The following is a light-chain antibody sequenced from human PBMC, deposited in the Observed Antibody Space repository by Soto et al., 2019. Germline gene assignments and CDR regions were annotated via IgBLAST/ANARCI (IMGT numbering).Light chain of an antibody. J-gene: IGLJ1*01. CDR3: SSYTSSSTLDYV. Sequence: QSVLTQPASVSGSPGQSITISCTGTSSDVGGYNYVSWYQQHPGKAPKLMIYDVSNQPSGVSNRFSGSKSGNTASLTISGLQAEDEADYYCSSYTSSSTLDYVFGTGTKLTVL. CDR2: DVS. CDR1: SSDVGGYNY. V-gene: IGLV2-14*01.